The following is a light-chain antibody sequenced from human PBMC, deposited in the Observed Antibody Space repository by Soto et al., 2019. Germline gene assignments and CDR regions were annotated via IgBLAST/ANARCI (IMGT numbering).Light chain of an antibody. Sequence: QSALTQPRSVSGSPGQSVTISCTGTSRDVGYYNYVSWYQQHPGKVPKLMIYDVGKRPSGVPDRFSGSKSGNTASLTISGLQAEDEADYYCCSYAGSYEVFGGGTKVTVL. V-gene: IGLV2-11*01. J-gene: IGLJ2*01. CDR1: SRDVGYYNY. CDR2: DVG. CDR3: CSYAGSYEV.